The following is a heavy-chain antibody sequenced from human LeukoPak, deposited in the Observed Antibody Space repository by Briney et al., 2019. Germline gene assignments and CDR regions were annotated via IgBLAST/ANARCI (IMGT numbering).Heavy chain of an antibody. CDR3: ATDVGGEDSTGWYWHYYYSMDV. CDR1: GFTFSSYA. D-gene: IGHD6-19*01. Sequence: GGSLRLSCAASGFTFSSYAMSWVRQAPGKGLEWVSANSGSGGSTYYADSVKGRFTISRDNSKNTLYLQMNSLKSEDTAVFYCATDVGGEDSTGWYWHYYYSMDVWGQGTTVTVSS. J-gene: IGHJ6*02. V-gene: IGHV3-23*01. CDR2: NSGSGGST.